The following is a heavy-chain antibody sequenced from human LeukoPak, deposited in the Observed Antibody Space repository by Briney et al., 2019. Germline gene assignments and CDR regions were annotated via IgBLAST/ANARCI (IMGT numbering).Heavy chain of an antibody. Sequence: GGSLRLSCEVSILSFSNYGMNWVRQAPGKGLEWVSTISGSGGDTFYADSVKGRFTVSRDNSKNTLYLQMNSLRAEDTAVYYCAKVRYDSSGYGWGQGTLVTVSS. CDR3: AKVRYDSSGYG. J-gene: IGHJ4*02. V-gene: IGHV3-23*01. CDR2: ISGSGGDT. D-gene: IGHD3-22*01. CDR1: ILSFSNYG.